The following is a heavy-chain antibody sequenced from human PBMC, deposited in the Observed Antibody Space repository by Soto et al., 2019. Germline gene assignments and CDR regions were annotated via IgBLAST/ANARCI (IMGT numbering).Heavy chain of an antibody. D-gene: IGHD3-22*01. CDR2: IIPLFGKA. CDR3: ARDGTLYDSSGYYYLY. Sequence: SVKVSCKASGGTFSRYAISWVRQAPGQGLEWMGGIIPLFGKANYAQKFQGRVTITADESTSTAYMELSSLRSEDTAVYYCARDGTLYDSSGYYYLYWGQGTLGTV. V-gene: IGHV1-69*13. J-gene: IGHJ4*02. CDR1: GGTFSRYA.